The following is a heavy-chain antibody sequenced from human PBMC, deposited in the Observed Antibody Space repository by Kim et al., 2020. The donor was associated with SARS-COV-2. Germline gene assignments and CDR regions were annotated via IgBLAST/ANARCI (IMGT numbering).Heavy chain of an antibody. D-gene: IGHD3-3*01. Sequence: NYNPTLKCRVTISVDTSQNQFSLELCSVTAADTAVYYCAGYDFWSGYFDSWGQGTLVTVSS. CDR3: AGYDFWSGYFDS. J-gene: IGHJ4*02. V-gene: IGHV4-59*01.